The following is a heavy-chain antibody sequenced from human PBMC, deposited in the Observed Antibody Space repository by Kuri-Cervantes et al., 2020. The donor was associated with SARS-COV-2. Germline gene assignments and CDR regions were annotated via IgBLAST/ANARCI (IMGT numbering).Heavy chain of an antibody. J-gene: IGHJ4*02. V-gene: IGHV4-39*07. Sequence: GSLRLSCTVSGGSISSSSYYWGWIRQPPGKGLEWIGSIYYSGSTYYNPSLKSRVTISVDTSKNQFSLKLSSVTAADTAVYYCARAYGGNFFDYWGQGTLVTVSS. D-gene: IGHD4-23*01. CDR2: IYYSGST. CDR3: ARAYGGNFFDY. CDR1: GGSISSSSYY.